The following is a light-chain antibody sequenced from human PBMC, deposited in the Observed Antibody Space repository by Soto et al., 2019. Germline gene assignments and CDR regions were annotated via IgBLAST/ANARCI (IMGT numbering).Light chain of an antibody. Sequence: EIVLTQSPGTLSLSPGERATLSCRASQSVRSSSLAWYQQKPGQAPRLLIYGASSRATGIPDRFSGSGSGTDFTLTIGRLEPEDFAVYYCQQYGSSPLTFGGGTKVDIK. CDR3: QQYGSSPLT. CDR2: GAS. V-gene: IGKV3-20*01. J-gene: IGKJ4*01. CDR1: QSVRSSS.